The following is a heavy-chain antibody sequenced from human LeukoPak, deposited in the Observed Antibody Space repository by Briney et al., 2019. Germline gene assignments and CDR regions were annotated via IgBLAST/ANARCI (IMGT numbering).Heavy chain of an antibody. Sequence: GRSLRLSCAASGFTFSSYGMHWVCQAPGKGLEWVAVIWYDGSNKYYADSVKGRFTISRDNSKNTLYLQMNSLRVEDTAVYYCAKTDGYTSGWSGIDYWGQGTLVTVSS. D-gene: IGHD6-19*01. V-gene: IGHV3-33*06. CDR3: AKTDGYTSGWSGIDY. J-gene: IGHJ4*02. CDR1: GFTFSSYG. CDR2: IWYDGSNK.